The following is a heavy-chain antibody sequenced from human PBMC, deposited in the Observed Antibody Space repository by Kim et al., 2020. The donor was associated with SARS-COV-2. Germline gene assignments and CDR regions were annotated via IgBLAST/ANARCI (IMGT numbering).Heavy chain of an antibody. V-gene: IGHV3-48*02. CDR3: ARGYYYDSSGYLFDY. Sequence: GGSLRLSCAASGFTFSSYSMNWVRQAPGKGLEWVSYISSSSSTIYYADSVKGRFTISRDNAKNSLYLQMNSLRDEDTAVYYCARGYYYDSSGYLFDYWGQGTLVTVSS. CDR1: GFTFSSYS. CDR2: ISSSSSTI. D-gene: IGHD3-22*01. J-gene: IGHJ4*02.